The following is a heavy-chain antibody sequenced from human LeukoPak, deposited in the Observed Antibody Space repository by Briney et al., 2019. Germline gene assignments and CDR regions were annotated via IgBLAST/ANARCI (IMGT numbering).Heavy chain of an antibody. Sequence: HSGGSLRLSCAASGFTFSSYWMSWVRQAPGKGLEWVANIKQDGSEKYYVDSVKGRFTISRDNAKNSLYLQMNSLRAEDTAMYYCARDPGIAAADWFDPWGQGTLVTVPS. V-gene: IGHV3-7*01. CDR1: GFTFSSYW. D-gene: IGHD6-13*01. CDR3: ARDPGIAAADWFDP. CDR2: IKQDGSEK. J-gene: IGHJ5*02.